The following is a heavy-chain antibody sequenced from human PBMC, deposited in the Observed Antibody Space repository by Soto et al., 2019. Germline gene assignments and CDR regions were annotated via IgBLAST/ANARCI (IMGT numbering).Heavy chain of an antibody. CDR1: GGTFSSYA. J-gene: IGHJ4*02. CDR2: IIPVFGTA. Sequence: SVKVSCKASGGTFSSYAISWVRQAPGQGLEWMGGIIPVFGTANYAQKFQGRVTITADESTSTAYMELSSLRSEDTAVYYCASRVSYFVDYCGKGTLVTVSS. CDR3: ASRVSYFVDY. D-gene: IGHD2-8*01. V-gene: IGHV1-69*13.